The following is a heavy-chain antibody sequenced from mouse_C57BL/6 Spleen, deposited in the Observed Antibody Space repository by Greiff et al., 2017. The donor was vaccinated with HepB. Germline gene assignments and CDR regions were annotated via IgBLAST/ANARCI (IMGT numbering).Heavy chain of an antibody. J-gene: IGHJ2*01. CDR2: IYPSDSET. CDR1: GYTFTSYW. CDR3: ASRTNWDYFDY. D-gene: IGHD4-1*01. V-gene: IGHV1-61*01. Sequence: QVQLQQPGAELVRPGSSVKLSCKASGYTFTSYWMDWVKQRPGQGLEWIGNIYPSDSETHYNQKFKDKATLTVDKSSSTAYMQLSSLTSEDSAVYYCASRTNWDYFDYWGQGTTLTVSS.